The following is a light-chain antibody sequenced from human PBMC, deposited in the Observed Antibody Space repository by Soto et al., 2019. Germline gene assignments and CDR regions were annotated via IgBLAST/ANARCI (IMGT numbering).Light chain of an antibody. Sequence: DIVMTQSPDSLAVSLGERATINCKSSQSVLYSSNNKNYVAWYQQKPGQPPKLLIYWASTRESGVPDRFSGSGSGTDFTLTISSLQAEYVAVYYCQQYYSTPPTFGQGTKVEIK. J-gene: IGKJ1*01. CDR3: QQYYSTPPT. CDR1: QSVLYSSNNKNY. V-gene: IGKV4-1*01. CDR2: WAS.